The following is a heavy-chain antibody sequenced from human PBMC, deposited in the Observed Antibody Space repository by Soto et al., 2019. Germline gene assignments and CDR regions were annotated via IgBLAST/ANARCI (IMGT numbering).Heavy chain of an antibody. Sequence: QVQLVESGGGVVQPGRSLRLSCAASGFTFSSYGMHWVRQAPGKGLEWVAVIWYDGSNKYYADSVKGRFTISRDNSKNTLYLQMNSLRAEDTAVYYCARSDRYCSGGSCYSSVYYYYYYMDVWGKGTTVTVSS. D-gene: IGHD2-15*01. CDR3: ARSDRYCSGGSCYSSVYYYYYYMDV. J-gene: IGHJ6*03. CDR1: GFTFSSYG. CDR2: IWYDGSNK. V-gene: IGHV3-33*01.